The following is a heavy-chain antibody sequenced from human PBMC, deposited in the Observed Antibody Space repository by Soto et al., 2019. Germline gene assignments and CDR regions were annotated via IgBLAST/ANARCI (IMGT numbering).Heavy chain of an antibody. V-gene: IGHV4-59*01. CDR2: ISYSGST. CDR1: GGSISSYY. J-gene: IGHJ3*02. D-gene: IGHD3-22*01. CDR3: ARDLTFYYDSSGSYRNPSNAFDI. Sequence: QVQLQESGPGLVKPSETLSLTCTVSGGSISSYYGSWIRQPPVKGLEWIGFISYSGSTNYNPSLKSRVTISVDTSKNQFSLKLSSVTAADTAVYYCARDLTFYYDSSGSYRNPSNAFDIWGQGTMVTVSS.